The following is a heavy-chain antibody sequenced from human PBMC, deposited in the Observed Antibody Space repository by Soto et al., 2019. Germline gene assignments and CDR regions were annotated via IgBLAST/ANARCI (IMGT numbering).Heavy chain of an antibody. CDR1: GGSLISYY. Sequence: SETLSLTCTVSGGSLISYYLTLVRQPPGKGLGWIGDIYYSGSTSYNTSLKSRVTISVDTSKTQFSLKMGSLIAADTAVYYCGRGRGNTGNFHSWGQEIRVTVSS. V-gene: IGHV4-59*01. D-gene: IGHD2-8*02. CDR3: GRGRGNTGNFHS. CDR2: IYYSGST. J-gene: IGHJ4*02.